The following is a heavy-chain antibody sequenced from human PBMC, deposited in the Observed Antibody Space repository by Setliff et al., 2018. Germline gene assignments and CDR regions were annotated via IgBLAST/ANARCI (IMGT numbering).Heavy chain of an antibody. V-gene: IGHV4-59*08. Sequence: SETLSLTCSVSGGSISRYYWTWIRQAPGKGLEWIGYIHPWGGSSESTNYSPSLKSRITISLDKSKSQFSLKLTSVTVADTAVYYCARGLHSGTYWGTRPLGLDYWGQGSLVTVSS. D-gene: IGHD1-26*01. CDR2: IHPWGGSSEST. CDR1: GGSISRYY. CDR3: ARGLHSGTYWGTRPLGLDY. J-gene: IGHJ4*02.